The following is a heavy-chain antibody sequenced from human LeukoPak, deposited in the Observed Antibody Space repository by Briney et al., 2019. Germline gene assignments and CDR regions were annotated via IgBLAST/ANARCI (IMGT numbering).Heavy chain of an antibody. J-gene: IGHJ4*02. Sequence: GGSLRLSCAASGFTFSSYGMHWVRQAPGKGLEWVAVIWYDGSNKYYADSVKGRFTISRDNSKNTLYLQMNSLRAEDTAAYYCARGWLRLLKVDYWGQGTLVTVSS. D-gene: IGHD5-12*01. CDR2: IWYDGSNK. CDR3: ARGWLRLLKVDY. V-gene: IGHV3-33*01. CDR1: GFTFSSYG.